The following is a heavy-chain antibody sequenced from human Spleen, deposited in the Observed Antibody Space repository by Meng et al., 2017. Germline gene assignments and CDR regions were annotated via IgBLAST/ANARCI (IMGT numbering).Heavy chain of an antibody. V-gene: IGHV1-2*06. J-gene: IGHJ4*02. Sequence: ASVKVSCKASGYTFPDYWLHWVRQAPGQGLDWMGRIDPRSGDTQYAQKFQGRVTMTGDTSISAAYMDLSGLRSDDTAVYYCARDEDISAAGKLFGDYWGQGTLVTVSS. D-gene: IGHD6-13*01. CDR3: ARDEDISAAGKLFGDY. CDR1: GYTFPDYW. CDR2: IDPRSGDT.